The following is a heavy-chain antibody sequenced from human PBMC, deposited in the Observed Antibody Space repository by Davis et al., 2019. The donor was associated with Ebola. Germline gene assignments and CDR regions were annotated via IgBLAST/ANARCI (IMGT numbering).Heavy chain of an antibody. Sequence: PGGSLRLSCAVSGFTFSPYAMHWVRQAPGKGLEWVAVLAADGVREFYAESVKGRFIVSRDSLRNTLFLQMDNVKTEDTGLYYCASDKHGVWDFDYWGQGTLVTVSS. V-gene: IGHV3-30-3*01. CDR1: GFTFSPYA. J-gene: IGHJ4*02. CDR2: LAADGVRE. CDR3: ASDKHGVWDFDY. D-gene: IGHD3-10*01.